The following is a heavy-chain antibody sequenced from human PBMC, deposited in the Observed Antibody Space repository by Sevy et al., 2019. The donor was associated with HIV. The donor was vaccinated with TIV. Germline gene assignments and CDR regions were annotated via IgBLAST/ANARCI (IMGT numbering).Heavy chain of an antibody. CDR2: IRNTAKSYTT. CDR1: GFSFSDHY. J-gene: IGHJ6*02. D-gene: IGHD1-26*01. CDR3: TRGASGKYGGYYHALDV. Sequence: GGSLRLSCEASGFSFSDHYMDWVRQAPGMGLEWVGRIRNTAKSYTTEYAASVKGRFSVSRDDSKRSLYLQMNSLKTEDTAVYYCTRGASGKYGGYYHALDVWGQGTTVTVSS. V-gene: IGHV3-72*01.